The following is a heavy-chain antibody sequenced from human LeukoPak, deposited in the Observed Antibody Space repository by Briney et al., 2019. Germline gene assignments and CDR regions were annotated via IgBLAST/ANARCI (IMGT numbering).Heavy chain of an antibody. CDR2: ISYDGSNK. V-gene: IGHV3-30*07. J-gene: IGHJ4*02. Sequence: GGSLRLSCAASGFTFSSYAMHWVRQAPGKGLEWVAVISYDGSNKYYADSVKGRFTISRDNSKNTLYLQMNSLRGEDTAVYYCARDGGFYSASGIYQNYFDHWGQGILVTVSP. CDR3: ARDGGFYSASGIYQNYFDH. D-gene: IGHD3-10*01. CDR1: GFTFSSYA.